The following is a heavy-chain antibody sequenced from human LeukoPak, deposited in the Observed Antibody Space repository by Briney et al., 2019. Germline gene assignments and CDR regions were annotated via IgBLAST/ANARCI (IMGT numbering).Heavy chain of an antibody. CDR2: IRYDGDDK. Sequence: GSLSLSCATSGFTFSGFGMHWVRQAPGKGLEWVAFIRYDGDDKYYADSVKGRFTISRDNSKNTLYLQMNSLRADDTAVYYCAKPHFDYWGQGTLVTVSS. CDR1: GFTFSGFG. V-gene: IGHV3-30*02. CDR3: AKPHFDY. J-gene: IGHJ4*02.